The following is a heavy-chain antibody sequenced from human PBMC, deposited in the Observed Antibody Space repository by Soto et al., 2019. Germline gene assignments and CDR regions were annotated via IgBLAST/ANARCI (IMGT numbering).Heavy chain of an antibody. D-gene: IGHD2-2*01. V-gene: IGHV2-5*01. CDR2: IYWNDDK. CDR3: AHSGGYCSSTSCQPIYNWFDP. Sequence: GSGPTLVNPTQTLTLTCTVSGFSLSTSGVGVGWIRQPPGKALEWLALIYWNDDKRYSPSLKSRLTITKDTSKNQVVLTMTNMDPVDTATYYCAHSGGYCSSTSCQPIYNWFDPWGQGTLVTVSS. CDR1: GFSLSTSGVG. J-gene: IGHJ5*02.